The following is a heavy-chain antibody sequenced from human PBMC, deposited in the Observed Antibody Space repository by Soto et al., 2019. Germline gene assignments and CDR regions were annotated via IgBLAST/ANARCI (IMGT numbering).Heavy chain of an antibody. CDR1: GGSISSGGYS. D-gene: IGHD3-22*01. CDR3: ARAVDSSGYPIDY. CDR2: IYHSGST. V-gene: IGHV4-30-2*01. J-gene: IGHJ4*02. Sequence: TLSLTCAVSGGSISSGGYSWGWIRQPPGKGLEWIGYIYHSGSTYYNPSLKSRVTISVDRSKNQFSLKLSSVTAADTAVYYCARAVDSSGYPIDYWGQGTLVTVSS.